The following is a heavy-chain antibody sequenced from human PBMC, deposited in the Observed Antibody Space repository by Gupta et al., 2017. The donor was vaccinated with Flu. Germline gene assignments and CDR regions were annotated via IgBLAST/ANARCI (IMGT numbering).Heavy chain of an antibody. Sequence: EVQLVESGGGLVQPGGSLRLSCAASGFTFSSYELNWVRQAPGKGLEWVSYISSSGSTIYYADSVKGRFTISRDNAKNSLYLQMNSLRAEDTAVYYCARDLRYYDSSGYHQALRFDYWGQGTLVTVSS. J-gene: IGHJ4*02. V-gene: IGHV3-48*03. CDR2: ISSSGSTI. CDR1: GFTFSSYE. CDR3: ARDLRYYDSSGYHQALRFDY. D-gene: IGHD3-22*01.